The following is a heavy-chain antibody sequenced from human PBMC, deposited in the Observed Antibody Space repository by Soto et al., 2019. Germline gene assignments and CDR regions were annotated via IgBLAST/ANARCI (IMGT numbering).Heavy chain of an antibody. CDR3: ARVHVMVVAGSTFDY. D-gene: IGHD6-19*01. Sequence: PSETLSLTCTVSGYSISSVSYWACIRQPPGKGPEWIASIYHGGTTFYNPSLKSRITISVDTSNNQFSLKLTSVTAADTAVYYCARVHVMVVAGSTFDYWGHGTLVTVSS. V-gene: IGHV4-38-2*02. CDR2: IYHGGTT. CDR1: GYSISSVSY. J-gene: IGHJ4*01.